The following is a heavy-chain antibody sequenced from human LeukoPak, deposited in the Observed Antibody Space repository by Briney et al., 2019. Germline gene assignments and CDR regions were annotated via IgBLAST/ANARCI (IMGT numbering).Heavy chain of an antibody. CDR3: AKDWTTVVTPKGYYFDS. D-gene: IGHD4-23*01. V-gene: IGHV3-23*01. J-gene: IGHJ4*02. CDR2: ISTTGGST. Sequence: GGSLRLSCAASGFSFNNSAMSWVRQAPGKGLEWVSAISTTGGSTYYADSVKGRFTISRDNSKNTLSLQMDSLRVEDTAVYYCAKDWTTVVTPKGYYFDSWGQGTLVTISS. CDR1: GFSFNNSA.